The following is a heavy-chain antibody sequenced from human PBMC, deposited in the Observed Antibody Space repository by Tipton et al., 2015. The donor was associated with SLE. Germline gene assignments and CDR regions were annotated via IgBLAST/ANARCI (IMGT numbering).Heavy chain of an antibody. CDR1: GFTFSTYA. CDR2: ISYDGSNE. J-gene: IGHJ3*02. CDR3: ARPPREANGFDI. Sequence: VQLVQSGGGVVQPGRSLRLSCAASGFTFSTYAMHWVRQAPGKGLKWVAVISYDGSNENYADSVKGRFTISRDNSKNTLFLQMNSLRPEDTAVYYCARPPREANGFDIWGRGTMVSVSS. V-gene: IGHV3-30*04. D-gene: IGHD1-26*01.